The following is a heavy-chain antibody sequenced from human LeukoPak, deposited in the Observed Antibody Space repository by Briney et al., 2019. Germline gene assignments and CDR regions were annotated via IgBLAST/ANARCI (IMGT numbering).Heavy chain of an antibody. Sequence: GASLRLSCAASGFTLSSYAMSWVGQAPGKGLEWVSAISGSGGSTYYADSVKGRFTISRDNSKNTLYLQMNSLRAEDTAVYYCAKEDYYDSRGGPDYWGQGTLVTVSS. J-gene: IGHJ4*02. CDR2: ISGSGGST. V-gene: IGHV3-23*01. D-gene: IGHD3-22*01. CDR1: GFTLSSYA. CDR3: AKEDYYDSRGGPDY.